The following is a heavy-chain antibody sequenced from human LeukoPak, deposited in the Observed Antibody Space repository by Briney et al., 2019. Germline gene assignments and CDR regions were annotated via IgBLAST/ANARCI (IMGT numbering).Heavy chain of an antibody. V-gene: IGHV3-21*01. CDR1: GFTFSSYA. CDR3: ARDLGYSSGPNY. CDR2: ISGGSSFT. J-gene: IGHJ4*02. Sequence: GGSLRLSCAASGFTFSSYAMHWVRQAPGKGLEWVSYISGGSSFTYYVDSVKGRFTISRDNAKNSLYLQMNSLRAEDTAVYYCARDLGYSSGPNYWGQGTRVTVSS. D-gene: IGHD6-19*01.